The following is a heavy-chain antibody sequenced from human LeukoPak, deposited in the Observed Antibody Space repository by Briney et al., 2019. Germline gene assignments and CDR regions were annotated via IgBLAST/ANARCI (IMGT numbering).Heavy chain of an antibody. V-gene: IGHV1-8*01. J-gene: IGHJ6*03. CDR1: GYTFTCYD. D-gene: IGHD2-2*01. CDR3: ARKGPANYYYYYMDV. CDR2: MNPNSGNT. Sequence: GASVKVSCKASGYTFTCYDINWVRQATGQGLEWMGRMNPNSGNTGYAQKFQGRVTMTRNTSISTAYMELSSLRSEDTAVYFCARKGPANYYYYYMDVWGKGTTVTVSS.